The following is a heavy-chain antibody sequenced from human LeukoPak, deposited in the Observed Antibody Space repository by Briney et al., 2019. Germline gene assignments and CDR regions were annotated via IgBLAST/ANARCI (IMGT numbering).Heavy chain of an antibody. CDR3: ARGAPTTRIGAGRFDY. CDR1: RYSLTNYY. V-gene: IGHV1-46*01. D-gene: IGHD5-12*01. CDR2: INPSGGNT. Sequence: ASVKVSCKAFRYSLTNYYVHWVRQAPGQGLEWMGEINPSGGNTSYTQKFQGRITVTRDTYTNTVYMDLSSLRSEDTATYYCARGAPTTRIGAGRFDYWGQGSLLTVAS. J-gene: IGHJ4*02.